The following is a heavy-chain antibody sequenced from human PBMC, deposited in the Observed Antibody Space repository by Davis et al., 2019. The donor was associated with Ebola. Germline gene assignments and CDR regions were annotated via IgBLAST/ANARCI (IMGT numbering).Heavy chain of an antibody. V-gene: IGHV4-61*01. CDR1: GSSISSGYY. CDR3: ARDSGLEGFDI. CDR2: IYYSGST. J-gene: IGHJ3*02. D-gene: IGHD2-8*02. Sequence: PSETLPLTCAVSGSSISSGYYWGWIRQPPGKGLEWIGYIYYSGSTNYNPSLKSRVTISVDTSKNQFSLKLSSVTAADTAVYYCARDSGLEGFDIWGQGTMVTVSS.